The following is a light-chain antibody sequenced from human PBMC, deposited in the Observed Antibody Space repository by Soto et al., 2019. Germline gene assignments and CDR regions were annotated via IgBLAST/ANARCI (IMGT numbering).Light chain of an antibody. CDR1: SSDVGGYNY. V-gene: IGLV2-8*01. CDR2: EVS. Sequence: QSALTQPPSASGSPGHSVTISCTLTSSDVGGYNYVSWYQQHPGKAPKLMIYEVSKRPSGVPDRFSGSKSGNTASLTVSGLQAEDEADYYCSSYAGSRYVFGTGTKVTVL. CDR3: SSYAGSRYV. J-gene: IGLJ1*01.